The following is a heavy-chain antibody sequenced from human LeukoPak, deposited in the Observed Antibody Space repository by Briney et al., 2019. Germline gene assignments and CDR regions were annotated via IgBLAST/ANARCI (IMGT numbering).Heavy chain of an antibody. CDR3: ARDLMLELREYDAFDI. V-gene: IGHV3-21*01. D-gene: IGHD1-7*01. CDR1: GLTFSNYS. CDR2: ISSSSTYI. J-gene: IGHJ3*02. Sequence: GGSLRLSCAASGLTFSNYSMSWVRQAPGKGLEWVSSISSSSTYIYYADSVKGRFTISRDNAKNSLYLQMNSLRAEDTAVYYCARDLMLELREYDAFDIWGQGTMVTVSS.